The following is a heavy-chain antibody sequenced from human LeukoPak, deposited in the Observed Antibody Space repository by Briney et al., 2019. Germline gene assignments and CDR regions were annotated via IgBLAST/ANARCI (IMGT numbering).Heavy chain of an antibody. D-gene: IGHD2-15*01. Sequence: GGSLRLSCAASGFTFSSYSMNWVRQAPGKGLEWVSAISGSGGSTYYADSVKGRFTISRDNSKNTLYLQMNSLRAEDTAVYYCARLEIGYCSGGSCYSNFWFFDYWGQGTLVTVSS. J-gene: IGHJ4*02. CDR1: GFTFSSYS. CDR3: ARLEIGYCSGGSCYSNFWFFDY. V-gene: IGHV3-23*01. CDR2: ISGSGGST.